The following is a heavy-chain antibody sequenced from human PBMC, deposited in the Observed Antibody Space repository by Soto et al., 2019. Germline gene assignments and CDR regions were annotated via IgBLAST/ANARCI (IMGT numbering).Heavy chain of an antibody. CDR3: ARTRRDGYNNYYYYYGMDV. D-gene: IGHD5-12*01. Sequence: GSLRLSCAASGFTFSSYNMNWVRQAPGKGLEWVSSISSSSSYIYYADSVKGRFTISRDNAKNSLYLQMNSLRAEDTAVYYCARTRRDGYNNYYYYYGMDVWGQGTTVTVSS. CDR1: GFTFSSYN. J-gene: IGHJ6*02. V-gene: IGHV3-21*01. CDR2: ISSSSSYI.